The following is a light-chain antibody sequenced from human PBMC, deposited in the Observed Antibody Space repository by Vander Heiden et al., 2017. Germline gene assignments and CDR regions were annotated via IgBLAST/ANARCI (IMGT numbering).Light chain of an antibody. CDR3: QQHNSYPPIT. CDR1: QGISSY. J-gene: IGKJ4*01. CDR2: AAS. Sequence: DIQLTQSPSFLSASVGDRVTITCRASQGISSYLAWYQQKPGKAPKLLIYAASTLQSGVTSRFSGSGYGTEFTLTISSRQPEDFAPYYCQQHNSYPPITFGGGTRLEIK. V-gene: IGKV1-9*01.